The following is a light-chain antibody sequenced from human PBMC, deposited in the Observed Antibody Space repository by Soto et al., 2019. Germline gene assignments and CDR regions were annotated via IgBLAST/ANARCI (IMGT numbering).Light chain of an antibody. CDR1: QSVSSN. CDR3: QQYNNWPRT. Sequence: DIVMTQSPATLSVSPGERATLSCRASQSVSSNLAWYQQKPGQAPRLLIYGASTRATGIPARFSGSGSGTEFTLTIRSLQSEDFAVYYCQQYNNWPRTFGQGTKV. J-gene: IGKJ1*01. V-gene: IGKV3-15*01. CDR2: GAS.